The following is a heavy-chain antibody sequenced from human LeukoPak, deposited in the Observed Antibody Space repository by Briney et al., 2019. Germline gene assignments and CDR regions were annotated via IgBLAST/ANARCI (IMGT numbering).Heavy chain of an antibody. CDR3: AKDLGGTGSYFNY. Sequence: GGSLRLSCAASGFTFSSYWMHWVRQVPGKGLLWVSRINIDGRSTSYAPSVTGRFTMSRDNAKNTVYLQMNSLRAEDTALYYCAKDLGGTGSYFNYWGQGTLVTVSS. CDR2: INIDGRST. J-gene: IGHJ4*02. V-gene: IGHV3-74*01. D-gene: IGHD7-27*01. CDR1: GFTFSSYW.